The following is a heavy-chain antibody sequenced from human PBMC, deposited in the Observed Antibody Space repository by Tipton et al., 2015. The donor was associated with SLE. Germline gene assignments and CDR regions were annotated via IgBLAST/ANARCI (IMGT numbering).Heavy chain of an antibody. Sequence: TLSLTCAVSGYSISSGYYWGWIRQSPGKGLEWIGSISFSGNTYYNPSLKNRVTLSVNTSKNHFSLKLRSVTAADTAVYFCARPPPYCSGGSCYSNGFDIWGQGTMVTVSS. CDR3: ARPPPYCSGGSCYSNGFDI. CDR2: ISFSGNT. V-gene: IGHV4-38-2*01. J-gene: IGHJ3*02. D-gene: IGHD2-15*01. CDR1: GYSISSGYY.